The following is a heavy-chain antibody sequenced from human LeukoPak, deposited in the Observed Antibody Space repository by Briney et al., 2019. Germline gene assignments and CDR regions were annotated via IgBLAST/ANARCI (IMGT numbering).Heavy chain of an antibody. CDR3: ARGSSGYYRYYFDY. CDR2: INPNSGGT. J-gene: IGHJ4*02. D-gene: IGHD3-22*01. V-gene: IGHV1-2*02. Sequence: ASVKVSCKASGYTFTGYYMHWVRQAPGQGLEWMGWINPNSGGTNYAQKFQGRVTMTRDTSISTAYMELSRLRSDDTAVYYCARGSSGYYRYYFDYWGQGTLVTVSP. CDR1: GYTFTGYY.